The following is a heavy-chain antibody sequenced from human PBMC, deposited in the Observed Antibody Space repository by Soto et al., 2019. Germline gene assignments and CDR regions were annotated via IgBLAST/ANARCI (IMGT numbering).Heavy chain of an antibody. CDR2: INHSGST. CDR1: GGAFSGYY. J-gene: IGHJ5*02. CDR3: ARGGRYSSSWLGARSWFDP. V-gene: IGHV4-34*01. D-gene: IGHD6-13*01. Sequence: SETLSLTCAVYGGAFSGYYWSWIRQPPGKGLEWIGEINHSGSTNYNPSLKSRVTISVDTSKNQFYLKLSSVTAADTAVYYCARGGRYSSSWLGARSWFDPWGQGTLVTVSS.